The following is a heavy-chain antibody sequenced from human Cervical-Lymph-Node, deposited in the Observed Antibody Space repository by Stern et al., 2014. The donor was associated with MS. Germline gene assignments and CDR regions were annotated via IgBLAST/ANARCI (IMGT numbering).Heavy chain of an antibody. Sequence: VQLVQSGGGLVKPGGSLRLSCEASGFTFSNAWMSWVRQAPGKGLEWVGRIKRKVDGGTTDYAAPVKGRFTISRDDSKNTLYLQMNSLKTEDTAVYYCTTDLEGSSSPSYWGQGTLVVVSS. CDR3: TTDLEGSSSPSY. D-gene: IGHD2-2*01. J-gene: IGHJ4*02. CDR2: IKRKVDGGTT. CDR1: GFTFSNAW. V-gene: IGHV3-15*01.